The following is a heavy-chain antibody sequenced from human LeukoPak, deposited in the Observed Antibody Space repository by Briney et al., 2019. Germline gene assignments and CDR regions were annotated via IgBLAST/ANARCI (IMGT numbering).Heavy chain of an antibody. CDR2: IKRDGSEK. CDR1: GFTFNSYW. J-gene: IGHJ4*02. CDR3: AKDQRWESPHYLDS. Sequence: GGSLRLSCAASGFTFNSYWMNWVRQAPGKGLEWVANIKRDGSEKYYVDSVKGRFTISRDNAKNSLDLQMNSLRVEDTAVYYCAKDQRWESPHYLDSWGQGTLVTVSS. V-gene: IGHV3-7*03. D-gene: IGHD1-26*01.